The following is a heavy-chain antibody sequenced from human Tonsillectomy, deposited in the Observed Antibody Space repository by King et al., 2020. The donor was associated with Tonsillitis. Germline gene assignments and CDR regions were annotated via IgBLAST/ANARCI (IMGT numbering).Heavy chain of an antibody. CDR3: AKVLWDSSGLGY. J-gene: IGHJ4*02. D-gene: IGHD6-19*01. CDR2: ISYDGSNK. Sequence: QVQLVESGGGVVQPGRSLRLSCAASGFTFSSYGMHWVRQAPGKGLEWVAVISYDGSNKYYADSVKGRFTISRDNSKNTLYLQMNSLRADDTAVYYCAKVLWDSSGLGYWGQGTLVTVSS. CDR1: GFTFSSYG. V-gene: IGHV3-30*18.